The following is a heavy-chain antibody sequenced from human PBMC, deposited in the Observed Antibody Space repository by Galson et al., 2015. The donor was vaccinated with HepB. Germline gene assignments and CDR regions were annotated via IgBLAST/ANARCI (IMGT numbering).Heavy chain of an antibody. Sequence: SLRLSCAASGFTFSNYAMHWVRQAPGKGLEWVAVISYDGNNKYFADSVKGRFTISRDNSENTLYLQMNSLRAEDTAVYYCARGYDFWSGYQPFDYWGQGTLVTVSS. V-gene: IGHV3-30*04. D-gene: IGHD3-3*01. CDR1: GFTFSNYA. J-gene: IGHJ4*02. CDR3: ARGYDFWSGYQPFDY. CDR2: ISYDGNNK.